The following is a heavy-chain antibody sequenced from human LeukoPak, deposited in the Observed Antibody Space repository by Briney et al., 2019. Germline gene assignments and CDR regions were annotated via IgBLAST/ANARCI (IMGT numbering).Heavy chain of an antibody. J-gene: IGHJ6*02. CDR1: GASIRHYY. V-gene: IGHV4-59*01. CDR3: ARENILVGRAVLDYYYGFHV. Sequence: PSDTLSLTCTVSGASIRHYYWNWIRQPPGKGLEWIGHIYNRGSTKYNPSLQSRVTISVDTSKHQFSLKLSSVTAADTAVYYCARENILVGRAVLDYYYGFHVWGQGTTVTVSS. D-gene: IGHD2-8*02. CDR2: IYNRGST.